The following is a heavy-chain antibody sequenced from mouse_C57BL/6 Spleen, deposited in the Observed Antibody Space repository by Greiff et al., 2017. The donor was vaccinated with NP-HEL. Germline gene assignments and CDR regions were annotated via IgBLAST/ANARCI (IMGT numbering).Heavy chain of an antibody. J-gene: IGHJ2*01. CDR1: GYTFTSYG. D-gene: IGHD1-1*01. CDR2: IYPRSGNT. CDR3: AYYYGSSYDD. Sequence: VQLQESGAELARPGASVKLSCKASGYTFTSYGISWVKQRTGQGLEWIGEIYPRSGNTFYNEKFKGKATLTADKSSSTAYMELRSLTSEDSAVYFCAYYYGSSYDDWGQGTTLTVSS. V-gene: IGHV1-81*01.